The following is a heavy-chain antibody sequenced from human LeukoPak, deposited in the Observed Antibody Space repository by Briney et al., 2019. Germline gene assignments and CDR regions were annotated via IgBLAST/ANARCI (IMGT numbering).Heavy chain of an antibody. J-gene: IGHJ4*02. D-gene: IGHD4-11*01. Sequence: PSETLSLTCTVSGFSLSNAAYYWGRVRQPPGKGLEWLGSTFYTGNTYYNPSVNSRVTMSIATSKNKFSLKLTSVTAADTAVYYCARRTRVIWIYFDYWGQGTLVTVSS. V-gene: IGHV4-39*01. CDR2: TFYTGNT. CDR3: ARRTRVIWIYFDY. CDR1: GFSLSNAAYY.